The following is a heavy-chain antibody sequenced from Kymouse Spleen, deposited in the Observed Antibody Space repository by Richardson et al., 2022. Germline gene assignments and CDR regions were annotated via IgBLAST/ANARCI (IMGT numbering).Heavy chain of an antibody. J-gene: IGHJ4*02. Sequence: QVQLQQWGAGLLKPSETLSLTCAVYGGSFSGYYWSWIRQPPGKGLEWIGEINHSGSTNYNPSLKSRVTISVDTSKNQFSLKLSSVTAADTAVYYCARGRDYGDYVYLFDYWGQGTLVTVSS. V-gene: IGHV4-34*01. CDR1: GGSFSGYY. CDR3: ARGRDYGDYVYLFDY. CDR2: INHSGST. D-gene: IGHD4-17*01.